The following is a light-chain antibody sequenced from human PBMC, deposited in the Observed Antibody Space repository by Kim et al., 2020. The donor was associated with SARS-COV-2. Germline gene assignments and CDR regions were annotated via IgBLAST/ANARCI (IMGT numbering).Light chain of an antibody. J-gene: IGLJ2*01. V-gene: IGLV3-1*01. Sequence: SYELTQPPSVSVSPGQKASITCSGEKLGDKYACWYQQKPGQSPVLVIYQDSKRPSGIPERFSGSNSGNTATLTISGTQAMDEADYYCQAWDSSVVFGGGT. CDR1: KLGDKY. CDR2: QDS. CDR3: QAWDSSVV.